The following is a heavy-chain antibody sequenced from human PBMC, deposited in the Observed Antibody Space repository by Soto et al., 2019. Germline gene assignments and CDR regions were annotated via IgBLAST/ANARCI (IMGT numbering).Heavy chain of an antibody. J-gene: IGHJ3*02. CDR1: GFTFDDYA. V-gene: IGHV3-9*01. CDR2: ISWNSGSI. Sequence: PGGSLRLSCAASGFTFDDYAMHWVRQAPGKGLEWVSGISWNSGSIGYADSVKGRFTISRDNAKNSLYLQMNSLRAEDTALYYCAKDPLPWAGWYPRQPFDIPGQGTMVT. CDR3: AKDPLPWAGWYPRQPFDI. D-gene: IGHD6-19*01.